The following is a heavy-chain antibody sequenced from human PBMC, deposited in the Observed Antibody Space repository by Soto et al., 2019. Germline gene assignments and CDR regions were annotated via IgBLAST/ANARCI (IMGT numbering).Heavy chain of an antibody. J-gene: IGHJ4*02. CDR1: GYTFTSYG. CDR3: ARDFCSGGSCYSNFDY. Sequence: QVQLVQSGAEVKKPGASVKVSCKASGYTFTSYGITWVRQAPGQGLEWMGWISAYNGNTNYAQKLQGRVTMTTDTSTSTAYMELRSLRSDDTAVYYCARDFCSGGSCYSNFDYWGQGTLVTVSS. CDR2: ISAYNGNT. V-gene: IGHV1-18*01. D-gene: IGHD2-15*01.